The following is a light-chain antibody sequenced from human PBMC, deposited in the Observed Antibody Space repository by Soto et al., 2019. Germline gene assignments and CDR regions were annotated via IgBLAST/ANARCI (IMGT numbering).Light chain of an antibody. CDR2: DAS. V-gene: IGKV3-11*01. J-gene: IGKJ1*01. CDR3: KQRSNWPET. Sequence: EIVLTQSPATLSLSPGGRATLSCRASQSVSSYLACYQQKPGQAPRLLIYDASNRATVIPASFSGSGSGTDFTLTITSLEPEDLAVYYCKQRSNWPETFGQGTKVDIK. CDR1: QSVSSY.